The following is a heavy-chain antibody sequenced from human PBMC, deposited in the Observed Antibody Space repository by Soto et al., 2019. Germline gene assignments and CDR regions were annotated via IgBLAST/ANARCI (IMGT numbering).Heavy chain of an antibody. CDR2: ISAYNGNT. Sequence: ASVKVSCKASGYTFTSYGISWVRQAPGQGLEWMGWISAYNGNTNYAQKLQGRVTMTTDTSTSTAYMELRSLRSDDTAVYYCARDLFNCSSTSCYLYYYYYYGMDVWGQGTTVTVSS. CDR1: GYTFTSYG. V-gene: IGHV1-18*01. CDR3: ARDLFNCSSTSCYLYYYYYYGMDV. D-gene: IGHD2-2*01. J-gene: IGHJ6*02.